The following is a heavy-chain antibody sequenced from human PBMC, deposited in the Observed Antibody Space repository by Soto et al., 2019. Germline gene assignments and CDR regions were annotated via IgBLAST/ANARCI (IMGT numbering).Heavy chain of an antibody. CDR3: ARRGTGPRGYFDY. Sequence: PSETLSLTCTFSGGSFSTYQWTWIRQPPGKGLEWIGYIYYSGSTNYNPSLKSRVTISVDTSKSQFSLYLTSVTAADTAVYYCARRGTGPRGYFDYWGQGALVTVSS. D-gene: IGHD1-1*01. CDR1: GGSFSTYQ. V-gene: IGHV4-59*01. J-gene: IGHJ4*02. CDR2: IYYSGST.